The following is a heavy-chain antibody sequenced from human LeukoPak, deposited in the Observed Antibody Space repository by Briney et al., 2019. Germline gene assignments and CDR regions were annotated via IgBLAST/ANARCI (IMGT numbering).Heavy chain of an antibody. V-gene: IGHV3-11*06. J-gene: IGHJ4*02. CDR3: AGGVYGYKAFDS. Sequence: GGSLRLSYGASGFTFSAYVMSGLHQPAGKGLEWISLSSSGRSVTNYAASVKGRFTISRDNCKNVVYLQMNCLRDADTAVYYCAGGVYGYKAFDSWGQGTLVSVSS. D-gene: IGHD5/OR15-5a*01. CDR1: GFTFSAYV. CDR2: SSSGRSVT.